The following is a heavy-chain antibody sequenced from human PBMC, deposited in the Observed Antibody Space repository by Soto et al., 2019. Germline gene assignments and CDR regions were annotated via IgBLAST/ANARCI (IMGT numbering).Heavy chain of an antibody. CDR1: GFTFSSYA. CDR3: AKEQRGYSGYDEIDY. Sequence: GGSLRLSCAASGFTFSSYAMSLVRQAPGKGLEWVSAISGSGGSTYYADSVKGRFTISRDNSKNTLYLQMSSLRAEDTAVYYCAKEQRGYSGYDEIDYWGQGTLVTVSS. CDR2: ISGSGGST. V-gene: IGHV3-23*01. D-gene: IGHD5-12*01. J-gene: IGHJ4*02.